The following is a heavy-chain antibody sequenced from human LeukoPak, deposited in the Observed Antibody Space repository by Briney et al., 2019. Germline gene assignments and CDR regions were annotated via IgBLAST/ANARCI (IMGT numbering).Heavy chain of an antibody. V-gene: IGHV3-66*01. Sequence: PSETLSLTCTVSGGSISSSSSYWGWIRQPPGKGLEWVSVIYSGGSTYYADSVKGRFTISRDNSKNTLYLQMNSLRAEDTAVYYCAREGGYSGYGPYYYYGMDVWGQGTTVTVSS. CDR3: AREGGYSGYGPYYYYGMDV. J-gene: IGHJ6*02. D-gene: IGHD5-12*01. CDR1: GGSISSSSSY. CDR2: IYSGGST.